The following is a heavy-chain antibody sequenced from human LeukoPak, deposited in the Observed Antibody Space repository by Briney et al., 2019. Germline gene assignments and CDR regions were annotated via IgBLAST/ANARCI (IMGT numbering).Heavy chain of an antibody. V-gene: IGHV1-69*13. J-gene: IGHJ4*02. Sequence: SVKVSGKPSGGTFSSYAISWVRQAPGQGLGWMGGIIPIFGTANYAQKFQGRVTITADESTSTAYMELSSLRSEDTAVYYCARDLDSSGYFDYWGQGTLVTVSS. D-gene: IGHD3-22*01. CDR1: GGTFSSYA. CDR2: IIPIFGTA. CDR3: ARDLDSSGYFDY.